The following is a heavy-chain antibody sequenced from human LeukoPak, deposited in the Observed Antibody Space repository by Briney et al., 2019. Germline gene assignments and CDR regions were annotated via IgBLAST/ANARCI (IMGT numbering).Heavy chain of an antibody. Sequence: AETLSLTCTVSGGTLSSYYLTWIRQPPGKGLEWIGYIYYSGSTNYNPSLKSRVTISVDTSKNQFALKLSSVTAADTAVYYCARFCSGGRCPDYWGQGTLVTVSS. V-gene: IGHV4-59*01. CDR1: GGTLSSYY. J-gene: IGHJ4*02. D-gene: IGHD2-15*01. CDR3: ARFCSGGRCPDY. CDR2: IYYSGST.